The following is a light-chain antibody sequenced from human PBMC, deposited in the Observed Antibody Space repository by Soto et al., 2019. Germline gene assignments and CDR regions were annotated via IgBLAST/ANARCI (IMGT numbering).Light chain of an antibody. CDR1: QAIITY. J-gene: IGKJ4*01. Sequence: DIQLTQSPSSLSASVGDRVTITCQATQAIITYLNWFQQKPGKAPNLLIYDASHLETGVPSRFSGSGSGTEFIFTISSLQPEDTGTYYCQQYHNLPHTFGGGTKVEV. CDR3: QQYHNLPHT. V-gene: IGKV1-33*01. CDR2: DAS.